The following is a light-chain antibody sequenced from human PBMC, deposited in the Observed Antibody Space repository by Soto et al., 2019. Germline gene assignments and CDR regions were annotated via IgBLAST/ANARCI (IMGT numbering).Light chain of an antibody. CDR1: QDISNY. CDR3: QQYDNLPYT. V-gene: IGKV1-33*01. CDR2: DAS. Sequence: DIQMTQSPSSLSASVGDRVTITCQASQDISNYLNWYQQKQGKAPKLLIYDASNLETGVPSRFSGSGSGTDFTFTISSLHTEDIATYYCQQYDNLPYTFGQGTKLEIK. J-gene: IGKJ2*01.